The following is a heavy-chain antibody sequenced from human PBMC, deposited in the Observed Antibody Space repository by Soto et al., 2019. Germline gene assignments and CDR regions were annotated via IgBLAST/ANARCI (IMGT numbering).Heavy chain of an antibody. D-gene: IGHD6-19*01. Sequence: DVQLVESGGGLVQPGRSLRLSCAASGFIFDDFAMHWVRQAPGKGLEWVSGISWNSGSTDYAASVKGRFIISRDNARNSLYLQMNSLRPEDTALYYCTKRVSGFEIWGQGTMVTVSS. CDR2: ISWNSGST. CDR3: TKRVSGFEI. V-gene: IGHV3-9*01. J-gene: IGHJ3*02. CDR1: GFIFDDFA.